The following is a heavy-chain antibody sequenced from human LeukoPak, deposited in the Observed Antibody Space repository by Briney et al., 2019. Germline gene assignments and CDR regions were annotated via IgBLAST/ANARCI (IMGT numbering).Heavy chain of an antibody. V-gene: IGHV3-21*01. Sequence: ETLSLTCTVSGGSISSSSYYWGWIRQPPGKGLEWVSSISSSSSYIYYADSVKGRFTISRDNAKNSLYLQMNSLRAEDTAVYYCARDSRVRSSTSSPGDSGSYPFDIWGQGTMVTVSS. CDR2: ISSSSSYI. CDR1: GGSISSSS. D-gene: IGHD1-26*01. CDR3: ARDSRVRSSTSSPGDSGSYPFDI. J-gene: IGHJ3*02.